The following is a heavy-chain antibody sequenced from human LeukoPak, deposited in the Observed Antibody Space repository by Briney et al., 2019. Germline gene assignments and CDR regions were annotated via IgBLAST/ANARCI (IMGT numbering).Heavy chain of an antibody. Sequence: PGGSLRLSCAASGFTFSRYFMHWVRQAPGMGLVWVSHISGDGSTSTYADSVKGRFTISRDNSKSTLFLQMNSLRAEDTAVYYCARDRFGNSLPNDCWGQGTLVTVSS. CDR2: ISGDGSTS. CDR1: GFTFSRYF. V-gene: IGHV3-74*03. CDR3: ARDRFGNSLPNDC. J-gene: IGHJ4*02. D-gene: IGHD3-3*01.